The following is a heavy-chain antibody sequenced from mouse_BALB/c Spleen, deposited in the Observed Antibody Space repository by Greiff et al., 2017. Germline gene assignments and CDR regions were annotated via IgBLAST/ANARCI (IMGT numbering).Heavy chain of an antibody. CDR1: GFTFSSYT. Sequence: EVKVVESGGGLVKPGGSLKLSCAASGFTFSSYTMSWVRQTPEKRLEWVATISSGGSYTYYPDSVKGRFTISRDNAKNTLYLQMSSLKSEDTAMYYCTRGGDYSYFDVWGAGTTVTVSS. J-gene: IGHJ1*01. D-gene: IGHD1-1*02. CDR2: ISSGGSYT. V-gene: IGHV5-6-4*01. CDR3: TRGGDYSYFDV.